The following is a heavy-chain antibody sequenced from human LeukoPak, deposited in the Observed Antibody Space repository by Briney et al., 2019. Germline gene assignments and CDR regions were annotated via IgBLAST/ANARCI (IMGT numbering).Heavy chain of an antibody. D-gene: IGHD3-22*01. CDR1: GFTFSSYA. V-gene: IGHV3-30*04. CDR3: ARDHLPWYYYDSSPGAFDI. J-gene: IGHJ3*02. Sequence: GGSLRLSCAASGFTFSSYAMHWVRQAPGKGLEWVAVISYDGSNKYYADSVKGRFTISRDNSKNTLYLQMNSLRAEDTAVYYCARDHLPWYYYDSSPGAFDIWGQGTMVTVSS. CDR2: ISYDGSNK.